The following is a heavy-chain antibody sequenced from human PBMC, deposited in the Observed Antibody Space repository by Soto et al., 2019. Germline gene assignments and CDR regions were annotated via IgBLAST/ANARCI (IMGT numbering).Heavy chain of an antibody. CDR3: ARDPFYGYHYYYGMDV. D-gene: IGHD3-10*01. V-gene: IGHV3-33*01. CDR2: IWYDGSNN. CDR1: GFTFSSYA. Sequence: GGALRLSWAASGFTFSSYAMHWGRQAPGKGLEWVALIWYDGSNNSYVDSVKGRFTISRDNSKNTLYLQMRSLRADDTDVDYYARDPFYGYHYYYGMDVWGHGTTVTVSS. J-gene: IGHJ6*02.